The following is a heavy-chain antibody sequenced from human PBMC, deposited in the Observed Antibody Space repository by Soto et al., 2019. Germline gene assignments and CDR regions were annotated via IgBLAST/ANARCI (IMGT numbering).Heavy chain of an antibody. J-gene: IGHJ5*02. CDR3: ARLAGSGSYFDP. Sequence: PSETLSLTCTVSGGSISSSSYYWGWIRKPPGKGLEWIGSIYYSGSTYYNPSLKSRVTISVDTSKNQFSLKLSSVTAADTAVYYCARLAGSGSYFDPWGQGTLVTVS. CDR2: IYYSGST. CDR1: GGSISSSSYY. V-gene: IGHV4-39*01. D-gene: IGHD3-10*01.